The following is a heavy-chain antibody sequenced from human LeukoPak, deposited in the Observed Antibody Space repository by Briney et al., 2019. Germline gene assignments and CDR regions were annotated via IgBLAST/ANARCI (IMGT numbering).Heavy chain of an antibody. CDR1: GGSISSYY. CDR3: ARGGWSLDS. CDR2: IYYDGNT. Sequence: SETLSLTCTVSGGSISSYYWSWIRQPPGKGLEWIGYIYYDGNTNYNPSLKSRVTISVDTSKNQFSLKLSSVTAEDTAVYHCARGGWSLDSWGQGTLVTVSS. J-gene: IGHJ4*02. D-gene: IGHD6-19*01. V-gene: IGHV4-59*01.